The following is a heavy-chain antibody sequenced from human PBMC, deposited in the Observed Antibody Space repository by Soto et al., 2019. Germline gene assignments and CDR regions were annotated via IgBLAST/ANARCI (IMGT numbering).Heavy chain of an antibody. CDR3: ARPHGSGSYYTYYFDY. Sequence: EVQLLESGGGLVQPGGSLRLSCAASGFTFSSYAMSWVRQAPGKGLEWVSAISGSGGSTYYADSVKGRFTISRDNSRDTLYLQMNSLRAEDTAVYYCARPHGSGSYYTYYFDYWGQGTLVTVSS. CDR1: GFTFSSYA. J-gene: IGHJ4*02. V-gene: IGHV3-23*01. D-gene: IGHD3-10*01. CDR2: ISGSGGST.